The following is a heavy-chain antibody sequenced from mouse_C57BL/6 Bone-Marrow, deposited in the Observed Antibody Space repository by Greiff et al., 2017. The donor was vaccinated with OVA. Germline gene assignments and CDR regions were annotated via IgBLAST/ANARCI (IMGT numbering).Heavy chain of an antibody. Sequence: VQLKESGPVLARPGASVKMSCKTSGYTFTSYWMHWVKQRPGQGLEWIGAIYPGNSDTSYNQKFKGKAKLTAVTSASTAYMELSSLTNEDSAVYYCTRRDITTVVATDYWGQGTTLTVSS. V-gene: IGHV1-5*01. D-gene: IGHD1-1*01. CDR2: IYPGNSDT. CDR3: TRRDITTVVATDY. CDR1: GYTFTSYW. J-gene: IGHJ2*01.